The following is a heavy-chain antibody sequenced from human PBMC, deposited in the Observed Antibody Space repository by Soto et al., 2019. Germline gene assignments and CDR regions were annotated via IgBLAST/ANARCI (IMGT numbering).Heavy chain of an antibody. CDR1: GGTFSSYA. J-gene: IGHJ6*02. V-gene: IGHV1-69*12. D-gene: IGHD5-18*01. Sequence: QVQLVQSGAEVKKPGSSVKVSCKASGGTFSSYAISWVRQAPGQGLEWMGGIIPIFGTANYAQKFQGRVTITADESTSTAYMELSSLRSEDTAVYYCARPVDTAMADYYYYGMDVWGQGTTVTVSS. CDR2: IIPIFGTA. CDR3: ARPVDTAMADYYYYGMDV.